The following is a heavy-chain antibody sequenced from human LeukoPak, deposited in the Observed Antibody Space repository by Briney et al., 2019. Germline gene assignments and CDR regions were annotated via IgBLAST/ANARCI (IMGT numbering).Heavy chain of an antibody. CDR3: AHRRRYNWNSGLYFDY. V-gene: IGHV2-5*01. J-gene: IGHJ4*02. CDR2: IYWNDDK. D-gene: IGHD1-7*01. CDR1: GFSLSTSGVG. Sequence: SGPTLVKPTQTLTLTCSFSGFSLSTSGVGVGWIRQPPGKALEWLALIYWNDDKRYSPSLKSRLTITKDTSKNQVVLTMTNMDPVDTATYCYAHRRRYNWNSGLYFDYWGQGTLVTVSS.